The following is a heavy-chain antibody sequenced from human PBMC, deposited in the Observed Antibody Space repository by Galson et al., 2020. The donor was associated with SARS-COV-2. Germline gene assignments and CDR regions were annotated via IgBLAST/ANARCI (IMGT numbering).Heavy chain of an antibody. CDR1: GFSLSTSGVG. Sequence: SGPTLVKPTQTLTLTCTFSGFSLSTSGVGVGWIRQPPGKALEWLALIYWDDDKRYSPSLKSRLTITKDTSKNQVVLTMTNMDPVDTATYYCAPRPSSLWGNWFDPWGQGTLVAVSS. CDR3: APRPSSLWGNWFDP. CDR2: IYWDDDK. V-gene: IGHV2-5*02. J-gene: IGHJ5*02. D-gene: IGHD6-13*01.